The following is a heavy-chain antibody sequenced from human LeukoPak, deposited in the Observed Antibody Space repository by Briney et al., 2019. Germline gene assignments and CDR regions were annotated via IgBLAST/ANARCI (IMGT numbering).Heavy chain of an antibody. CDR2: IYYSGSI. Sequence: SETLSLTCAVYGGSFSGYYWSWIRQPPGKGLEWIGSIYYSGSINYNPSLKSRVTISLDTSKNQFSLKLSSVTAADTAVYYCAGHHPRNTVDFWGQGTLVTVSS. V-gene: IGHV4-59*08. CDR1: GGSFSGYY. D-gene: IGHD2-8*02. CDR3: AGHHPRNTVDF. J-gene: IGHJ4*02.